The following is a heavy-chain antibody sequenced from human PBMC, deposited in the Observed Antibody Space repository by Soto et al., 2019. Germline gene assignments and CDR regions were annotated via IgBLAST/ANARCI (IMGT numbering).Heavy chain of an antibody. CDR2: INAGNGNT. Sequence: ASVKVSCKASGYTFTSYAMHWVRQASGQRLEWMGWINAGNGNTKYSQKFQGRVTITRDTSASTAYMELSSLRSEDTAVYYCATSRYSSSWYRSVVGYWGQGTLVTVSS. J-gene: IGHJ4*02. V-gene: IGHV1-3*01. CDR3: ATSRYSSSWYRSVVGY. D-gene: IGHD6-13*01. CDR1: GYTFTSYA.